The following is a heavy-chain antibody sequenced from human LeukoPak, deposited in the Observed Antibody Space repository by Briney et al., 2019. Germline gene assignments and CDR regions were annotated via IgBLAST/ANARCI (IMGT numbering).Heavy chain of an antibody. CDR2: IYTSGST. D-gene: IGHD3-22*01. CDR1: GGFISSYY. V-gene: IGHV4-4*07. CDR3: ARDTYYYDSSGYAGFDY. J-gene: IGHJ4*02. Sequence: PSETLSLTCTVSGGFISSYYWSWIRQPAGKGLEWIGRIYTSGSTNYNPSLKSRVTMSVDTSKNQFSLKLSSVTAADTAVYYCARDTYYYDSSGYAGFDYWGQGTLVTVSS.